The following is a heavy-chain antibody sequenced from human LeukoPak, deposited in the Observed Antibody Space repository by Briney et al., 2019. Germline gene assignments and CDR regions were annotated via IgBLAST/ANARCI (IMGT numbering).Heavy chain of an antibody. CDR3: AKGLVNCGGDCYSGGMDV. V-gene: IGHV3-23*01. J-gene: IGHJ6*02. D-gene: IGHD2-21*02. Sequence: PGGSLRLSCAASGFTFSSYAMSWVRQAPGKGLEWVSAISGSGGSTYYADSVKGRFTISRDNSKNTLYLQMSSLRAEDTAVYYCAKGLVNCGGDCYSGGMDVWGQGTTVTVSS. CDR2: ISGSGGST. CDR1: GFTFSSYA.